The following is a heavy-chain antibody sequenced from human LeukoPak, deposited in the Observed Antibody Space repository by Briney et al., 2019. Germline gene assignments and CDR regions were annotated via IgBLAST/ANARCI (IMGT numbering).Heavy chain of an antibody. CDR1: GFTFSNAW. Sequence: GGSLRLPCAASGFTFSNAWMSWVRQVPGKGLEWVGRIKAKTNGGTIDYAAPLKGRFTISRDDSKNTLFLDMNSLKTEDSAVYYCTTGMDCGGDCYGDYWGQGTLVTVSS. J-gene: IGHJ4*02. CDR3: TTGMDCGGDCYGDY. D-gene: IGHD2-21*02. V-gene: IGHV3-15*01. CDR2: IKAKTNGGTI.